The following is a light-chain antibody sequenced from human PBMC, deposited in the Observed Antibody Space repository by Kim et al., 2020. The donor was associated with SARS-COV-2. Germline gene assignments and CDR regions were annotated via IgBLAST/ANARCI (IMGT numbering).Light chain of an antibody. V-gene: IGKV1-27*01. J-gene: IGKJ3*01. CDR1: QGISNY. Sequence: ASVGDRVTIACRASQGISNYLAWYQQKPGKVPTLLIYAASALQSGVPSRFSGSGSGTDFTLTISSLQPEDVATYYCQKYNSAPLTFGPGTKVDIK. CDR3: QKYNSAPLT. CDR2: AAS.